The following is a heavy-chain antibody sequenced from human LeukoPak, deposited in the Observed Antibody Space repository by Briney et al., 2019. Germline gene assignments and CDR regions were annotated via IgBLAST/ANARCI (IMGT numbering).Heavy chain of an antibody. CDR1: GFTFSTYT. CDR2: ISSSSSSNL. CDR3: ARLGIFGVVTNFDY. V-gene: IGHV3-21*01. D-gene: IGHD3-3*01. Sequence: GGSLRLSCVVSGFTFSTYTMNWVRQAPGKGLEWVSSISSSSSSNLYYAYSVKGRFTISRDNAKNPLYLQMNSLRAEDTAVYYCARLGIFGVVTNFDYWGQGTLVTVSS. J-gene: IGHJ4*02.